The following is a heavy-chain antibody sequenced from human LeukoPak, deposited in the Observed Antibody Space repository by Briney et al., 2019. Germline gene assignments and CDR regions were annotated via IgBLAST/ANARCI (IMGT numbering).Heavy chain of an antibody. D-gene: IGHD6-19*01. CDR3: AIQSPLLAVAEISDY. CDR1: GASISSGSNY. V-gene: IGHV4-39*07. CDR2: IYSSGST. Sequence: SETLSLTCSVSGASISSGSNYWGWIRQPPGKTLEWIGSIYSSGSTYYNPSLKSRVIIIIDTPKNHFSLTLSSVTAADTAVYYCAIQSPLLAVAEISDYWGQGTLVTVSS. J-gene: IGHJ4*02.